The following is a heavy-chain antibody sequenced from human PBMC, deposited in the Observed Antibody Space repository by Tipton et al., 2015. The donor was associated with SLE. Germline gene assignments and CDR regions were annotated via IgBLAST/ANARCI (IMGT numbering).Heavy chain of an antibody. Sequence: TLSLTCTVSGGSISSSIPYWGWIRQPPGKGLEWIGNIYHTGTTHYNPSLKSRVTMSVDTSRNQFSLKLSSVTAADTAVYYCARDHPVAGPFDYWGQGTLVTVSS. CDR2: IYHTGTT. CDR1: GGSISSSIPY. D-gene: IGHD6-19*01. CDR3: ARDHPVAGPFDY. V-gene: IGHV4-39*07. J-gene: IGHJ4*02.